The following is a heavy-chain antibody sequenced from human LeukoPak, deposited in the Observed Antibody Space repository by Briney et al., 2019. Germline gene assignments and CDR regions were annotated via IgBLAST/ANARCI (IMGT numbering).Heavy chain of an antibody. CDR1: GFTVSSNY. D-gene: IGHD6-19*01. CDR3: ARDMAVAGIDY. V-gene: IGHV3-53*01. Sequence: PGGSLRLSCAASGFTVSSNYMSWVRQAPGKGLEWVSVIYRDGSTSYADSVKGRLTISRDNSKNTLYLQMNTLRAEDTAVYYCARDMAVAGIDYWGQGTLVTVSS. CDR2: IYRDGST. J-gene: IGHJ4*02.